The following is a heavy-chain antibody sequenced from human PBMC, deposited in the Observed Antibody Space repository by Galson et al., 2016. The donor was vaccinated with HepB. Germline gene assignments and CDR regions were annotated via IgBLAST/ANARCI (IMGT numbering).Heavy chain of an antibody. CDR1: GYTFTNNG. CDR3: ARDRGAREPFDY. V-gene: IGHV1-18*04. CDR2: ISGYNGNT. J-gene: IGHJ4*02. D-gene: IGHD1-14*01. Sequence: SVKVSCKASGYTFTNNGISWVRQAPGQGLEWMGWISGYNGNTHYAQKFQGRVTMTTDTSTSTAYMELRSLRSDDTAVYYCARDRGAREPFDYWGQGTLVTVSS.